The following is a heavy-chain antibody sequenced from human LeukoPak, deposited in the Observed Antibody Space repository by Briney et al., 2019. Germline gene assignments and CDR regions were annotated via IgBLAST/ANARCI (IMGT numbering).Heavy chain of an antibody. CDR1: GFTFSSYG. CDR3: ARDRSSSWSLFDY. CDR2: IRYDGSNK. D-gene: IGHD6-13*01. J-gene: IGHJ4*02. V-gene: IGHV3-33*01. Sequence: GGSLRLSCAASGFTFSSYGMHWVRQAPGKGLEWVAVIRYDGSNKYYADSVKGRFTISRDNSKNTLYLQMNSLRAEDTAVYYCARDRSSSWSLFDYWGQGILVTVSS.